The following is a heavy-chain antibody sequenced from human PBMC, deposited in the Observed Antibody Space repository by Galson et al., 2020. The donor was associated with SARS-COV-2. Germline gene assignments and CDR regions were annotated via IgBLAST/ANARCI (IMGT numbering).Heavy chain of an antibody. D-gene: IGHD2-2*01. Sequence: ASVKVSCKVSGYTLTELSMHWVRQAPGKGLEWMGGFDPEDGETIYAQKFQGRVTMTEDTSTDTAYMELSSLRSEDTAVYYCATGPVVVPAATTGYYYYYGMDVWGQGTTVTVSS. V-gene: IGHV1-24*01. CDR3: ATGPVVVPAATTGYYYYYGMDV. J-gene: IGHJ6*02. CDR1: GYTLTELS. CDR2: FDPEDGET.